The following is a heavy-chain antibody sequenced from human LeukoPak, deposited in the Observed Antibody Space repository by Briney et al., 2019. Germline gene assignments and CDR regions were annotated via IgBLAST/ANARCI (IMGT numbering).Heavy chain of an antibody. J-gene: IGHJ1*01. CDR3: ARQGPPAAEYFQH. CDR1: GGSISSGDYY. Sequence: SETLSLTCTVSGGSISSGDYYWSWIRQPPGKGLEWIGYIYYSGSSYYNPSLKSRVTISVDTSKNQFSLKLNSVTAADTAVYYCARQGPPAAEYFQHWGQGTLVTVSS. CDR2: IYYSGSS. V-gene: IGHV4-30-4*08.